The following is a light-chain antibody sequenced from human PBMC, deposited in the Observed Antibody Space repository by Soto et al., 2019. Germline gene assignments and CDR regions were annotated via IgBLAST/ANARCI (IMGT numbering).Light chain of an antibody. CDR2: GAS. CDR1: QSVSSN. V-gene: IGKV3-15*01. J-gene: IGKJ2*01. Sequence: EIVMTQSPATLSVSPGERATLSCRASQSVSSNLAWYQQKPGQAPRLLIYGASTRATGIPARFSGSGSGTEFTLTISSLQSADFAVYYCQQYTNWPRTFGQGTKLEIK. CDR3: QQYTNWPRT.